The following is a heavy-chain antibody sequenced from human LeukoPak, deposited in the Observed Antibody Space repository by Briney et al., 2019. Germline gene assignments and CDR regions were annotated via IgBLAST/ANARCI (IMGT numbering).Heavy chain of an antibody. Sequence: NPSETLSLTCTVSGGSISSSSYYWGWIRQPPGKGLEWIGSIYYSGSTYYNPSLKSRVTISVDTSKNQFSLKLSSVTAADTAVYYCARQETSDFDYWGQGTLVTVSS. CDR3: ARQETSDFDY. J-gene: IGHJ4*02. V-gene: IGHV4-39*01. CDR2: IYYSGST. D-gene: IGHD2-2*01. CDR1: GGSISSSSYY.